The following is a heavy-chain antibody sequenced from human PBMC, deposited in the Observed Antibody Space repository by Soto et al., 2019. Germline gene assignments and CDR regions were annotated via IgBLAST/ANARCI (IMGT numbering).Heavy chain of an antibody. Sequence: GGSLRLSCAASGFTFSSYAMSWVRQAPWKGLEWVSAISGSGGSTYYADSVKGRFTISRDNSKNTLYLQMNSLRAEDTAVYYCAKGGAQLLHYNWFDPWGQGTLVTVSS. CDR2: ISGSGGST. CDR1: GFTFSSYA. J-gene: IGHJ5*02. CDR3: AKGGAQLLHYNWFDP. D-gene: IGHD2-2*01. V-gene: IGHV3-23*01.